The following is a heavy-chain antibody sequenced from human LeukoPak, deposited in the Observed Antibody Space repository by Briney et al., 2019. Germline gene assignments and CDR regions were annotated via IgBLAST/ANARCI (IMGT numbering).Heavy chain of an antibody. CDR1: GFTFDDYA. V-gene: IGHV3-9*01. D-gene: IGHD2-15*01. CDR3: ARVCIGCYSKDY. Sequence: GGSLRLSCAASGFTFDDYAMHWVRQAPGKGLEWVSGISWNSGSIGYADSVKGRFTISRDNAKNSLYLQMNSLRAEDTALYYCARVCIGCYSKDYWGQGTLVSVSS. J-gene: IGHJ4*02. CDR2: ISWNSGSI.